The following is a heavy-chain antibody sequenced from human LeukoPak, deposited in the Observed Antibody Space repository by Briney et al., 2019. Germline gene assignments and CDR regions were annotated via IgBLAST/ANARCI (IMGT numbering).Heavy chain of an antibody. Sequence: GGSLRLSCAASGFTFSSYAMSWVRQAPGKGLEWVSAISGSGGSTYYADSVKGRFTISRDNSKNTLYLQMNSLRAEDTAVYYCAKASLGQWLGGGFDWGQGTLVTVSS. CDR3: AKASLGQWLGGGFD. CDR1: GFTFSSYA. J-gene: IGHJ4*02. CDR2: ISGSGGST. V-gene: IGHV3-23*01. D-gene: IGHD6-19*01.